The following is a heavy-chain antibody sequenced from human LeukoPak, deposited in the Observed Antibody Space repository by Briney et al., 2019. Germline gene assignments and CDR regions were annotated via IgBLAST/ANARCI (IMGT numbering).Heavy chain of an antibody. CDR2: VIPIFGTA. V-gene: IGHV1-69*06. CDR1: GDSFSSYA. Sequence: ASVKVSCKASGDSFSSYAITWVRQAPGQGLEWLGRVIPIFGTANYPQKFQGRVTITADIFSSTVYIEMTNLTPDDTAVYFCAKYGAVRQDYYMDVLGNRTTVSVS. D-gene: IGHD3-16*01. CDR3: AKYGAVRQDYYMDV. J-gene: IGHJ6*03.